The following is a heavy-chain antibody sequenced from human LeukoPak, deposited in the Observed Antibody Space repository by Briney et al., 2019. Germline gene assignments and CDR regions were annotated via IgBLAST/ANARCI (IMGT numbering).Heavy chain of an antibody. J-gene: IGHJ4*02. CDR1: GSSISSGYY. CDR3: ARDSWPEVVRFDF. CDR2: IHQSGNT. Sequence: SETLSLTCSVSGSSISSGYYWGWIRQPPGKGLEWIGSIHQSGNTYFNPSLRSRVTVSVDTSKNQFSLKLSSVTAADTAVYYCARDSWPEVVRFDFWGQGTLVTVSS. D-gene: IGHD1-14*01. V-gene: IGHV4-38-2*02.